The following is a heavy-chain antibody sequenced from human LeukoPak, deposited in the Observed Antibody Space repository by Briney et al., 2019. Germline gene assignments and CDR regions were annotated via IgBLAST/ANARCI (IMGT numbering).Heavy chain of an antibody. CDR2: IGGGDT. V-gene: IGHV3-23*01. Sequence: GGSLRLSCSASGFTFRNFAINWVRQAPGKGLEWVSSIGGGDTHYADSVKGRFTISRDDSRSTVYLEMSSLRAEDTAVYYCAKDGQSFNSMYDYFDSWGQGTLVTVSS. CDR3: AKDGQSFNSMYDYFDS. J-gene: IGHJ4*02. CDR1: GFTFRNFA. D-gene: IGHD2-8*01.